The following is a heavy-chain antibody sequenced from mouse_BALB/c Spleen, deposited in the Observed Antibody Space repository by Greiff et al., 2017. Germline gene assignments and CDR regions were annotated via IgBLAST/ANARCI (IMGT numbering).Heavy chain of an antibody. CDR3: ARSGRITQGYWYFDV. CDR1: GFTFSSFG. D-gene: IGHD2-4*01. Sequence: EVKLMESGGGLVQPGGSRKLSCAASGFTFSSFGMHWVRQAPEKGLEWVAYISSGSSTIYYADTVKGRFTISRDNPKNTLFLQMTSLRSEDTAMYYCARSGRITQGYWYFDVWGAGTTVTVAS. V-gene: IGHV5-17*02. CDR2: ISSGSSTI. J-gene: IGHJ1*01.